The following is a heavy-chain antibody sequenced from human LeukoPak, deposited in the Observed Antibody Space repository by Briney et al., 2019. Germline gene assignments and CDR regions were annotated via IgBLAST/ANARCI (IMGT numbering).Heavy chain of an antibody. CDR3: ARPSYSSGWYGPNYYFDY. D-gene: IGHD6-19*01. CDR2: IYYSGST. Sequence: SETLSLTCTVSGGSISSYYWGWIRQPPGKGLEWIGSIYYSGSTYYNPSLKSRVTISVDTSKNQFSLKLSSVTAADTAVYYCARPSYSSGWYGPNYYFDYWGQGTLVTVSS. CDR1: GGSISSYY. J-gene: IGHJ4*02. V-gene: IGHV4-39*01.